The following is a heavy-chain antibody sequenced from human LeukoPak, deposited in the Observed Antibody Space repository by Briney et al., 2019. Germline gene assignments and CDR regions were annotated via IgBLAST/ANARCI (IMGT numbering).Heavy chain of an antibody. D-gene: IGHD6-19*01. J-gene: IGHJ6*02. CDR3: ARDLGSNLYSSGWQLTYYYYGMDV. CDR2: ISAYNGNT. Sequence: ASVKVSCKASGYTFTSYGISWVRQAPGQGLEWMGWISAYNGNTNYAQKLQGRVTMTTDTSTSTAYMGLRSLRSDDTAVYYCARDLGSNLYSSGWQLTYYYYGMDVWGQGTTVTVSS. CDR1: GYTFTSYG. V-gene: IGHV1-18*01.